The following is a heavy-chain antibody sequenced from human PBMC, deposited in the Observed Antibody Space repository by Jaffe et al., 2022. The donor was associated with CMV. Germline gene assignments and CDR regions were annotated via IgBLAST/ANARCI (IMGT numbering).Heavy chain of an antibody. J-gene: IGHJ4*02. CDR2: ISGSGGST. CDR1: GFTFSSYA. Sequence: EVQLVESGGGLVQPGGSLRLSCAASGFTFSSYAMSWVRQAPGKGLEWVSAISGSGGSTYYADSVKGRFTISRDNSKNTLYLQMNSLRAEDTAVYYCAKDSQTYYYDSSGYSHPDYWGQGTLVTVSS. V-gene: IGHV3-23*04. D-gene: IGHD3-22*01. CDR3: AKDSQTYYYDSSGYSHPDY.